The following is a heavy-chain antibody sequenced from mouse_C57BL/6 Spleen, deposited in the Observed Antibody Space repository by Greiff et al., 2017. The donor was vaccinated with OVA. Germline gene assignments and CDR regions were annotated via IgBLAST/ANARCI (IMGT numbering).Heavy chain of an antibody. CDR1: GYSITSGYY. CDR3: AREVNYYGSSYFDY. D-gene: IGHD1-1*01. Sequence: EVKLQESGPGLVKPSQSLSLTCSVTGYSITSGYYWNWIRQFPGNKLEWMGYISYDGSHNYNPSLKNRISITRDTSKNPFFMKLNSVTTEDTATYYCAREVNYYGSSYFDYWGQGTTLTVSS. CDR2: ISYDGSH. J-gene: IGHJ2*01. V-gene: IGHV3-6*01.